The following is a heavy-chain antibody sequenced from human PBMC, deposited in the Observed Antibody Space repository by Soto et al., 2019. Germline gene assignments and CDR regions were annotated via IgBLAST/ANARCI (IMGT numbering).Heavy chain of an antibody. V-gene: IGHV1-8*01. CDR3: ARGYCSGGSCYPGVNYYYYDYMDV. D-gene: IGHD2-15*01. CDR2: MNPNSGNT. Sequence: QVQLVQSGAEVKKPGASVKVSCKASGYTFTSYDINWVRQATGQGLEWMGWMNPNSGNTGYAQKFQGRVIMTRNTSISTAYMELSSLRSEDTAVYYCARGYCSGGSCYPGVNYYYYDYMDVWGKGTTVTVSS. J-gene: IGHJ6*03. CDR1: GYTFTSYD.